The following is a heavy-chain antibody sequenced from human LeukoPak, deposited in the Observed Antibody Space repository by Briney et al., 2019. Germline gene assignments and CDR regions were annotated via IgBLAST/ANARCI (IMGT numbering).Heavy chain of an antibody. Sequence: SGGSLRLSCAASGFTFDDYAMHWVRQAPGKGLEWVSGISWNSGSIGYADSVKGRFTISRDNAKNSLNLQMNSLRAEDTALYYCAKDIGSSFTNWYFDLWGRGTLVTVSS. CDR2: ISWNSGSI. CDR3: AKDIGSSFTNWYFDL. CDR1: GFTFDDYA. D-gene: IGHD6-13*01. V-gene: IGHV3-9*01. J-gene: IGHJ2*01.